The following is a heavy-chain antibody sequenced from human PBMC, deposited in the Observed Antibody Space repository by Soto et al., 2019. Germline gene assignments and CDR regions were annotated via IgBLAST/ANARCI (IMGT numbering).Heavy chain of an antibody. V-gene: IGHV1-46*03. CDR2: INPSDGTT. CDR3: ARDTYSSGPFDY. J-gene: IGHJ4*02. Sequence: QVQLVQSGAEVKKPGASVKVSCKASGHTFSNYYIHWVRQAPRQGLEWMGLINPSDGTTRYAQKFQGRVTMTRDTSTSTVYMELSSLRSEDTAVYYCARDTYSSGPFDYWGQGTLVTVSS. CDR1: GHTFSNYY. D-gene: IGHD6-19*01.